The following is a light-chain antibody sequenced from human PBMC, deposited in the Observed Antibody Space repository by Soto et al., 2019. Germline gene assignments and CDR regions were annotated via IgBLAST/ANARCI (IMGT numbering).Light chain of an antibody. CDR2: DAS. J-gene: IGKJ1*01. V-gene: IGKV3-11*01. Sequence: EIVLTQSPATLSLSPGERATLSCRASQSISSYLAWYQQKPGQAPRLLIYDASNRATDIPARFSGSGSGTDFTLTISSLEPEDFAVYYCQQRSNWPWTFGQGTKVDI. CDR1: QSISSY. CDR3: QQRSNWPWT.